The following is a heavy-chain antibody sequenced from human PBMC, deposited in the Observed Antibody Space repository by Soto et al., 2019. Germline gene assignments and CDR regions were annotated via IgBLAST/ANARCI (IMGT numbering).Heavy chain of an antibody. V-gene: IGHV4-30-2*01. CDR3: ARVPGL. CDR2: IYHSGNT. J-gene: IGHJ2*01. CDR1: GGSISSGGYS. Sequence: LQLQESGSGLVKPSQTLSLTCAVSGGSISSGGYSWSWIRQPPGKGLEWIGYIYHSGNTYYNPSLKSRVTISVDRSKNQCSLKVSSVTAADTAVYYCARVPGLWGRGTMVTVSS.